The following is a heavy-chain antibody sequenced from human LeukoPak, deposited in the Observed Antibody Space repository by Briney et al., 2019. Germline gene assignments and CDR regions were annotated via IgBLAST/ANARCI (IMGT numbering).Heavy chain of an antibody. CDR1: GLTVSSSY. CDR2: IHSGGTT. V-gene: IGHV3-53*01. D-gene: IGHD1-26*01. Sequence: GGSLRLSCAASGLTVSSSYMSWVRQAPGKGLEWVSVIHSGGTTFYANSVKGRFTISRDNSKNTLYLQMNNLTAEDTAVYYCGRDSKMGGTDYWGQGTLVTVSS. CDR3: GRDSKMGGTDY. J-gene: IGHJ4*02.